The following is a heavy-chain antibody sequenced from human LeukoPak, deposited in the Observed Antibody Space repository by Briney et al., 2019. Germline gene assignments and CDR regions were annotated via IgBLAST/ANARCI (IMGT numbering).Heavy chain of an antibody. CDR3: AREGHTYGSDY. Sequence: GGSLRLSCAASGFTFSDYYMSWVRQAPGKGLEWISYVSQSGTTIYYAESVKGRSTISRDNGKNSLYLQMNSLRADDTAIYYCAREGHTYGSDYWGQGTLVTVSS. CDR2: VSQSGTTI. J-gene: IGHJ4*02. CDR1: GFTFSDYY. V-gene: IGHV3-11*01. D-gene: IGHD3-16*01.